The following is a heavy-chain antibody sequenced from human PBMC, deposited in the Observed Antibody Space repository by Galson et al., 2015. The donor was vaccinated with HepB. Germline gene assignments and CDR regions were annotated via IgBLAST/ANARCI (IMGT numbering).Heavy chain of an antibody. CDR2: IKQDGSEK. CDR3: ARERRWNYVIPIQH. V-gene: IGHV3-7*03. Sequence: SLRLSCAASGFTFSSYWMSWVRQAPGKGLEWVANIKQDGSEKYYVDSVKGRFTISRDTAKNSLYLQMNSLRAEDTAVYYCARERRWNYVIPIQHWGQGTLVTVSS. CDR1: GFTFSSYW. J-gene: IGHJ1*01. D-gene: IGHD1-7*01.